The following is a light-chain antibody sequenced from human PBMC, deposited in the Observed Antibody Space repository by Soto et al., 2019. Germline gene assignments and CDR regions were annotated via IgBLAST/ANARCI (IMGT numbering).Light chain of an antibody. J-gene: IGLJ3*02. CDR1: SSDVGGYNY. V-gene: IGLV2-8*01. CDR2: EVT. Sequence: QSALTQPPSASGSPGQSVTISCTGTSSDVGGYNYVSWYQQYPGRAPKLMIYEVTKRPSGVPDRFSGSKSGNTASLTVSGLQAEDEADYYCSSYAASNSFYFVFGGGTQLT. CDR3: SSYAASNSFYFV.